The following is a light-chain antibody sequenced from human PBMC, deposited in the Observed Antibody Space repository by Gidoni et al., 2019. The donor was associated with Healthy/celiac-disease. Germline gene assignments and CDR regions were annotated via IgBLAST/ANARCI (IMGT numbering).Light chain of an antibody. CDR1: QSLLHSNGYNY. Sequence: DIVMTLSPLSLPVTPGEPASISCRSSQSLLHSNGYNYLDWYLQKPGQSPQLLIYLGSNRASGVPDRFSGSGSGTDFTLKISRVEAEDVGVYYCMQALLADSFGQGTKLEIK. V-gene: IGKV2-28*01. CDR3: MQALLADS. CDR2: LGS. J-gene: IGKJ2*03.